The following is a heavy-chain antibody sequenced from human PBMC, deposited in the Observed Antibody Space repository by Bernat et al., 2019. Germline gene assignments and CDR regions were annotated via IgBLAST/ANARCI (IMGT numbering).Heavy chain of an antibody. Sequence: EVQLLESGGGLVQPGGSLRLSCAASGFTFNIYAMSWVRQAPGRGLEWVSAINGSGVGTFYTDSVKSRFTISRDNSKNTLYLQMNSLRAEDTDVYYCAKERGYSYGSLNGYFDYWGQGTLVTVSS. J-gene: IGHJ4*02. CDR3: AKERGYSYGSLNGYFDY. V-gene: IGHV3-23*01. CDR1: GFTFNIYA. D-gene: IGHD5-18*01. CDR2: INGSGVGT.